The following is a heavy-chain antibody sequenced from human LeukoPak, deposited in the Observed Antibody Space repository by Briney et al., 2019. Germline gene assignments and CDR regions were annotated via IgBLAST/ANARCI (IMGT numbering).Heavy chain of an antibody. Sequence: ASVKVSCKASGGTFSSYAISWVRQAPGQGLEWMGGIIPIFGTANYAQKFQGRVTITADESTSTAYMELSRLRSDDTAVYYCARAQINYYDFWGGPGYYGMDVWGQGTTVTVSS. J-gene: IGHJ6*02. V-gene: IGHV1-69*13. CDR3: ARAQINYYDFWGGPGYYGMDV. CDR1: GGTFSSYA. D-gene: IGHD3-3*01. CDR2: IIPIFGTA.